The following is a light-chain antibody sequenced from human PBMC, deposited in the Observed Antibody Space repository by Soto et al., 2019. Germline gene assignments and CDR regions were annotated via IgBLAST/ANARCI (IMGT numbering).Light chain of an antibody. J-gene: IGKJ3*01. V-gene: IGKV1-9*01. Sequence: DIQLTQSPSFLSASVGDRVTITCRASQGISSYLAWYQQKPGKAPKLLTYAASTLQSGVPSRFSGSGSGTEFTLTISSLQPEDFATYYCQQLNSYRFTFGPGTKVDNK. CDR1: QGISSY. CDR2: AAS. CDR3: QQLNSYRFT.